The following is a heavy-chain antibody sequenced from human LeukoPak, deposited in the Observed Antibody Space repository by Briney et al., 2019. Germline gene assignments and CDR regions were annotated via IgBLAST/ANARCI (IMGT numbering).Heavy chain of an antibody. CDR2: INHSGST. D-gene: IGHD3-10*01. CDR1: GGSFSGYY. J-gene: IGHJ4*02. Sequence: PSETLSLTCAVYGGSFSGYYWSWIRQPPGKGLEWIGEINHSGSTNYNPSLKSRVTISVDTSKNQFSLKLSSVTAADTAVYYCARGKHYYGSGSYQDYWGQGTLVTVSS. V-gene: IGHV4-34*01. CDR3: ARGKHYYGSGSYQDY.